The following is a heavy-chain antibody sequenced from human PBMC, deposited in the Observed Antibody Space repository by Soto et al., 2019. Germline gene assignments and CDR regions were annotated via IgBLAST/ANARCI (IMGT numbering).Heavy chain of an antibody. CDR3: AREVDGYSQFDD. CDR2: IYHGGST. D-gene: IGHD4-4*01. J-gene: IGHJ4*02. Sequence: QVQLRESGSGLVKPSQTLSLTCSVSGASVTRDGNCWTWIRQPPGKGLEFVASIYHGGSTFYNPSLRGRVTISLDRSKNQFSLKLTSVTAADTAVYYFAREVDGYSQFDDWGQGTLVTVSS. CDR1: GASVTRDGNC. V-gene: IGHV4-30-2*01.